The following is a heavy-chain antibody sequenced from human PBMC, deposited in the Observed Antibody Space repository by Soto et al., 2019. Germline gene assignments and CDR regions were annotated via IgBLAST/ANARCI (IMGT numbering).Heavy chain of an antibody. CDR2: IYYTGST. J-gene: IGHJ4*02. V-gene: IGHV4-59*01. CDR1: GGSISSYY. Sequence: QVQLQESGPGLVKPSETLSLTCTVSGGSISSYYWTWIRQPPGKGLEWIAYIYYTGSTNYNPSLKSRVTISVDTSKNQCSLKLSSVTAADTAVYYCASRRFGSGLDYWGQGTLVTVSS. CDR3: ASRRFGSGLDY. D-gene: IGHD6-19*01.